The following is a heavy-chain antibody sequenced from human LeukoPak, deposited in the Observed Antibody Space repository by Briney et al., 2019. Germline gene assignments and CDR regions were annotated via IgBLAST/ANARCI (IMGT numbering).Heavy chain of an antibody. D-gene: IGHD3-22*01. CDR2: IYTSGST. CDR1: GGSISSGSYY. V-gene: IGHV4-61*02. J-gene: IGHJ3*02. Sequence: SETLSLTCTVSGGSISSGSYYWSWIRQPAGKGLEWIGRIYTSGSTNYNPSLKSRVTISVGTSKNQFSLKLSSVTAADTAVYYCARVGSKDYYDSSGYYYGAFDIWGQGTMVTVSS. CDR3: ARVGSKDYYDSSGYYYGAFDI.